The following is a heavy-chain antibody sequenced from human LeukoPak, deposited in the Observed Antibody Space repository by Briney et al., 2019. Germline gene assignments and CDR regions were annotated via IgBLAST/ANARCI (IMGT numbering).Heavy chain of an antibody. CDR3: ASSVVPADQDYYFDY. CDR2: IYPGDSDT. V-gene: IGHV5-51*01. D-gene: IGHD2-2*01. CDR1: GYIFTNFW. J-gene: IGHJ4*02. Sequence: GESLKISCKGSGYIFTNFWIGWVRQMPGKGLEWMGIIYPGDSDTRYSPSFQGQVTISADKSISTAYLQWSSLKASDTAMYYCASSVVPADQDYYFDYWGQGTLVTVSS.